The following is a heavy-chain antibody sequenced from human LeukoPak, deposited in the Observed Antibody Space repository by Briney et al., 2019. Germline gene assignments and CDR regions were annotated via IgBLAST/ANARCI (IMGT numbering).Heavy chain of an antibody. Sequence: PGGSLRLSCAASEFTLSDYYMSWIRQAPGKGLEWASYISRSGTTIYYADSVKGRFTISRDNAKNSLYLQMNSLRADDTAVYFCARDKYETSGCFDYWGQGALVTVSS. CDR3: ARDKYETSGCFDY. D-gene: IGHD3-22*01. CDR2: ISRSGTTI. J-gene: IGHJ4*02. CDR1: EFTLSDYY. V-gene: IGHV3-11*01.